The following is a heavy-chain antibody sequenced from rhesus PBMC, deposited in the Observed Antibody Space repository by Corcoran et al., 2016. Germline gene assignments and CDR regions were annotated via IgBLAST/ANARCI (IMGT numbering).Heavy chain of an antibody. J-gene: IGHJ5-1*01. CDR3: ARDLYSSWDRFDV. CDR2: IYGSSTST. D-gene: IGHD6-13*01. Sequence: QVQLQESGPGVVKPSAALSLTCAVSGGSLSDSYRWSWIRPPPGRGLEWIGYIYGSSTSTNSNPALKSRVTISKDTSKNQFSLKLSSVTAADTAVYYCARDLYSSWDRFDVWGPGVLVTVSS. V-gene: IGHV4S10*01. CDR1: GGSLSDSYR.